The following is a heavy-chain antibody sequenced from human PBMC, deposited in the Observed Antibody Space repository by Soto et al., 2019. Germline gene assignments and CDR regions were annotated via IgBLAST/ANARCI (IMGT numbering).Heavy chain of an antibody. D-gene: IGHD2-21*02. CDR3: ARSIVVVTALDY. J-gene: IGHJ4*02. CDR2: INAGNGNT. Sequence: QVQLVQSGAEEKKPGASVKVSCKASGYTFTSYAMHWVRQAPGQRLEWMGWINAGNGNTKYSQKFQGRVTITRDTSASTPYMELRSLRSEDTAVYYCARSIVVVTALDYWGQGTLVTVSS. CDR1: GYTFTSYA. V-gene: IGHV1-3*05.